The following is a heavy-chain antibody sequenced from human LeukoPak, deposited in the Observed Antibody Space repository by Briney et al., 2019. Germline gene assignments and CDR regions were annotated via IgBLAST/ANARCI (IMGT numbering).Heavy chain of an antibody. CDR2: IYTSGST. V-gene: IGHV4-4*07. D-gene: IGHD5-12*01. CDR1: GGSISSYY. J-gene: IGHJ6*03. CDR3: ARDTKFDSGYDLNWGYYYYMGV. Sequence: PSETLSLTCTVSGGSISSYYWSWIRQPAGKGLEWIGRIYTSGSTNYNPSLKSRVTMSVDTSKNQFSLKLSSVTAADTAVYYCARDTKFDSGYDLNWGYYYYMGVWGKGTTVTVSS.